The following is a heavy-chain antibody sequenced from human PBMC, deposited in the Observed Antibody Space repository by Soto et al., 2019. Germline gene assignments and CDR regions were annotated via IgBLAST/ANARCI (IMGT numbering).Heavy chain of an antibody. J-gene: IGHJ6*03. D-gene: IGHD2-15*01. V-gene: IGHV1-69*02. CDR2: IIPILGIA. CDR1: GGTFSSYT. Sequence: QVPLVQSGAEVKKPGSSVKVSCKASGGTFSSYTISWVRQAPGQGLEWMGRIIPILGIANYAQKFQGRVTITADKSTSTAYMELSSLRSEDTDVYYCAGRGYCSGGSCYAAYYYYYMDVWGKGTTVTVSS. CDR3: AGRGYCSGGSCYAAYYYYYMDV.